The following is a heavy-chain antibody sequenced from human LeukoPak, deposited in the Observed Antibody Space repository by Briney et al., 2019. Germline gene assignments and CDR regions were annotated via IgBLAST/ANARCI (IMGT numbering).Heavy chain of an antibody. V-gene: IGHV4-39*07. Sequence: SETLSLTCSVSGGSISSSVHYWGWVRQPPGKGLEWIVSGSSSGNAYYNPSLKSRVTVSVDRSKNQFSLKVTSVTAADTAVYYCARDEKGHASGWTQLDVWGKGTTVT. CDR3: ARDEKGHASGWTQLDV. CDR1: GGSISSSVHY. J-gene: IGHJ6*03. CDR2: GSSSGNA. D-gene: IGHD6-19*01.